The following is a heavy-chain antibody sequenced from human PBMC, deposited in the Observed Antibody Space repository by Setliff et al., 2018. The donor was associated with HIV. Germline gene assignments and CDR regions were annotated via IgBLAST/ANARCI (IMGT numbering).Heavy chain of an antibody. CDR1: GYTFTSYD. D-gene: IGHD1-7*01. J-gene: IGHJ4*02. CDR2: MNPNSGNT. Sequence: ASVKVSCKASGYTFTSYDINWVRQATGQGLEWMEWMNPNSGNTGYAQKFQGRVTMTRNTSISTAYMELSSLRSEDTAVYYCARGKLSRTGTNDYWGQGTLVTVSS. V-gene: IGHV1-8*02. CDR3: ARGKLSRTGTNDY.